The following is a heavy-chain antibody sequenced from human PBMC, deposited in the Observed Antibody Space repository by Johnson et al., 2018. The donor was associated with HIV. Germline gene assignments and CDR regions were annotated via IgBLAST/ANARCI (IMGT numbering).Heavy chain of an antibody. CDR2: IKQDGSEK. CDR3: AKGTHYSDSSGYWSNDAFDI. D-gene: IGHD3-22*01. Sequence: VQLVESGGGLVQPGGSLRLSCAASGFTFSSYWMSWVRQAPGKGLEWVANIKQDGSEKYYVDSVKGRFTISRDNAKNSLYLQMNSLSPGDTAVYYCAKGTHYSDSSGYWSNDAFDIWGQGTMVTVSS. CDR1: GFTFSSYW. J-gene: IGHJ3*02. V-gene: IGHV3-7*01.